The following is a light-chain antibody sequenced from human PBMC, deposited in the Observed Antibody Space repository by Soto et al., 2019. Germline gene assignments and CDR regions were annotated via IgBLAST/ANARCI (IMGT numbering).Light chain of an antibody. CDR1: SSNIGAHYD. CDR3: QSYDSSLSAWV. Sequence: QSVLTQPPSVSGAPGQRVTISCSGSSSNIGAHYDVHWYQQLPGTAPKLLIYGNTNRPPGVPARFSGSKSGTSASLAITGLQAEDEADYYCQSYDSSLSAWVFGGGTKVTVL. J-gene: IGLJ3*02. V-gene: IGLV1-40*01. CDR2: GNT.